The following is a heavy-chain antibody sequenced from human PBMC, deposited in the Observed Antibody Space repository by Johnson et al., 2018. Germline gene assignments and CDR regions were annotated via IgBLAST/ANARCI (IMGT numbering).Heavy chain of an antibody. CDR3: ASLNYYYDSSGYYYVDAFDI. CDR2: VNSDGSST. CDR1: GFTFSSYW. V-gene: IGHV3-74*01. D-gene: IGHD3-22*01. Sequence: EVQLLETGGGLVQPGGSLRLSCAASGFTFSSYWMHWVRQAPGKGLVWVSRVNSDGSSTTYADSVKGRFTISRDTAKNTLYLQRNSRRAEDTAVYECASLNYYYDSSGYYYVDAFDIGGQGTMGTVSS. J-gene: IGHJ3*02.